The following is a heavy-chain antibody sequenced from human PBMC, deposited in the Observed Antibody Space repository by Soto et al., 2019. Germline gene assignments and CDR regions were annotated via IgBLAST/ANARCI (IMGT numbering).Heavy chain of an antibody. D-gene: IGHD1-7*01. J-gene: IGHJ3*02. Sequence: QITLKESGPTLVKPTQTLTLTCTFSGFSLSTSGVGVGWIRQPPGKALEWLALIYWDDDKRHSPSLKSRLTITKDTSKNQVVLTMTNMDPVDTATYYCAHINNWNYRYAFDIWGQGTMVTVSS. V-gene: IGHV2-5*02. CDR2: IYWDDDK. CDR1: GFSLSTSGVG. CDR3: AHINNWNYRYAFDI.